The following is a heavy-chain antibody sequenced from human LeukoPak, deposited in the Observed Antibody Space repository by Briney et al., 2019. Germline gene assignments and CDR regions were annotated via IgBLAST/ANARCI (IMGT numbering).Heavy chain of an antibody. J-gene: IGHJ4*02. V-gene: IGHV3-23*01. CDR2: IFGSGGSP. CDR3: GKTTVRYSRGQKPAWPVDY. CDR1: GFTFGSHS. Sequence: GGSLRLSCEASGFTFGSHSMYWVRQAPGKGLEWVAGIFGSGGSPHYADPVKGRFTISRDNSRNTVYLQINSLRDEDTAVYYCGKTTVRYSRGQKPAWPVDYWGQGTLVTVSS. D-gene: IGHD5-18*01.